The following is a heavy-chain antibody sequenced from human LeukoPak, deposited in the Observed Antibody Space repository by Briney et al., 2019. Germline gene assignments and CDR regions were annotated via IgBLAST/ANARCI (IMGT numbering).Heavy chain of an antibody. V-gene: IGHV4-39*01. D-gene: IGHD3-10*01. CDR3: ARHYGP. J-gene: IGHJ5*02. Sequence: XXXPGKGLEWIGSIYDSGSTYYNPSLKSRVTISVDTSKNQFSLKLNSVTAADTAVYYCARHYGPWGQGTLVTVSS. CDR2: IYDSGST.